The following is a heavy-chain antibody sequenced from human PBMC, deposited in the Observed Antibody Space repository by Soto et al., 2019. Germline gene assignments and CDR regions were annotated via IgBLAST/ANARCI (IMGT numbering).Heavy chain of an antibody. CDR1: GGTFSSYS. D-gene: IGHD1-26*01. J-gene: IGHJ4*02. V-gene: IGHV1-69*01. CDR3: ARDGGRHSGGIDY. Sequence: QVQLVQSGAEVKKPGSSVKVSCKASGGTFSSYSINWVRQAPGQGLEWMGEIIPIFGTAYYAQKFQGRVTITADESTSTAYMELSSPRSEDTAVYYCARDGGRHSGGIDYWGQGTLVTVSS. CDR2: IIPIFGTA.